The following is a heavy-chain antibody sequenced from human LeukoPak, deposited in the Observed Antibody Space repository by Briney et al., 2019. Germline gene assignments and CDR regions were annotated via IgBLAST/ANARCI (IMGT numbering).Heavy chain of an antibody. CDR2: ISSSSTI. V-gene: IGHV3-48*01. J-gene: IGHJ4*02. Sequence: GGSLRLSCAASGFTFSSYSMNWVRQAPGKGLEWVSYISSSSTIYYADSVKGRFTISRDSAKNSLYLQMNSLRAEDTAVYYCARKGFYYDSSGFDYWGQGTLVTVSS. D-gene: IGHD3-22*01. CDR1: GFTFSSYS. CDR3: ARKGFYYDSSGFDY.